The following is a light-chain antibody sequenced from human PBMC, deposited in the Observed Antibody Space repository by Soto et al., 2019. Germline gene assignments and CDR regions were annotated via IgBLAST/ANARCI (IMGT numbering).Light chain of an antibody. V-gene: IGLV2-8*01. Sequence: QSVLTPPPSASGSPGQSVTISCTGTSSDVGGYNYVSWYQQHPGKAPKLMIYEVSKRPSGVPDRFSGSKSGNTASLTVSGLQAEDEADYYCSSYAGNNVVFGGGTQLTVL. CDR3: SSYAGNNVV. J-gene: IGLJ2*01. CDR1: SSDVGGYNY. CDR2: EVS.